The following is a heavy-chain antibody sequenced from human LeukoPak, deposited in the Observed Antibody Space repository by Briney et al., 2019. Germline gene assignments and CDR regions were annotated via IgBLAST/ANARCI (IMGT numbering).Heavy chain of an antibody. CDR2: MNPNSGNT. Sequence: ASVKVSCKASGYTFTSYDINWVRQATGQGLEWMGWMNPNSGNTGYAQKFQRRVTMTRNTSISTAYMELSSLRSEDTAVYYCARGGFLSWFGDLNNWFDPWGQGTLVTVSS. V-gene: IGHV1-8*01. CDR3: ARGGFLSWFGDLNNWFDP. CDR1: GYTFTSYD. J-gene: IGHJ5*02. D-gene: IGHD3-10*01.